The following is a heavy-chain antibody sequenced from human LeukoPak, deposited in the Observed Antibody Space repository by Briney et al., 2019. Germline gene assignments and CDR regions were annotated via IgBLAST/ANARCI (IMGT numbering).Heavy chain of an antibody. CDR3: AKGWLQYPFDY. J-gene: IGHJ4*02. V-gene: IGHV3-23*01. CDR1: GFTFSSYG. D-gene: IGHD5-24*01. Sequence: GGTLRLSCAASGFTFSSYGMSWVRQAPGKGLEWVSAISGSGGSTYYADSVKGRFTISRDNSKNTLYLQMNSLRAEDTAVYYCAKGWLQYPFDYWGQGTLVTVSS. CDR2: ISGSGGST.